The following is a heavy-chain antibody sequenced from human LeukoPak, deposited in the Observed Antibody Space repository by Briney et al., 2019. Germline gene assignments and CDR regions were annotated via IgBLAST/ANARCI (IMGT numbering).Heavy chain of an antibody. CDR3: AREAKESSGYYRFDP. V-gene: IGHV4-34*01. Sequence: PSETLSLTCAVYGGSFSGYYWSWIRQPPGKGLEWIGEINHSGSTNYNPSLKSRVTISIDTSKNQFSLKLSSVTAADTAVYYCAREAKESSGYYRFDPWGQGTLVTVSS. CDR1: GGSFSGYY. D-gene: IGHD3-22*01. CDR2: INHSGST. J-gene: IGHJ5*02.